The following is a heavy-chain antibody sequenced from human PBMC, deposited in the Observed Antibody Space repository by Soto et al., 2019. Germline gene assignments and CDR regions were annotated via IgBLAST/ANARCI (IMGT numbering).Heavy chain of an antibody. CDR3: ARELVLRYFDWAQRGDAFDI. V-gene: IGHV3-53*01. J-gene: IGHJ3*02. D-gene: IGHD3-9*01. Sequence: GGSLRLSCAASRFTVSSNYMSWVRQAPGKGLEWVSVIYSGGSTYYADSVKGRFTISRDNSKNTLYLQMNSLRAEDTAVYYCARELVLRYFDWAQRGDAFDIWGQGTMVTVSS. CDR2: IYSGGST. CDR1: RFTVSSNY.